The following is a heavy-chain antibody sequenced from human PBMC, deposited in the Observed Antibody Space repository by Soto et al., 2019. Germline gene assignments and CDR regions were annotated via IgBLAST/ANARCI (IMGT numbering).Heavy chain of an antibody. V-gene: IGHV1-18*01. CDR1: GYSFTNYD. J-gene: IGHJ4*02. CDR2: ISPYNGDT. CDR3: AKSFIAAAGKEGYFDY. Sequence: GASVKVSFKASGYSFTNYDISWLRQAPGQGLEWMGWISPYNGDTNYAQKLQGRVTMTTDTSTSTAYMELRSLRAEDTAVYYCAKSFIAAAGKEGYFDYWGQGTLVTVSS. D-gene: IGHD6-13*01.